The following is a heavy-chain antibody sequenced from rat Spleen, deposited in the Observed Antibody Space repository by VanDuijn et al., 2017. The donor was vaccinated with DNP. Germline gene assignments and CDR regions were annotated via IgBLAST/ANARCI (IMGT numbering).Heavy chain of an antibody. V-gene: IGHV5-29*01. CDR2: ITNSGGST. D-gene: IGHD1-1*01. CDR3: ARQDLLQFAY. CDR1: GFTFSNYG. Sequence: ELQLVESGGDLVQPGRSLKLSCAASGFTFSNYGMAWVRQAPTKGLEWVATITNSGGSTYYRDSVKDRFTISRDNAESTLYLQMDSLRSEDTATYYCARQDLLQFAYWGQGTLVTVSS. J-gene: IGHJ3*01.